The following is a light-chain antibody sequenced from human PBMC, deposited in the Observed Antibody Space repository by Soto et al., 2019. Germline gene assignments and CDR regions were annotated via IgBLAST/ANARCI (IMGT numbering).Light chain of an antibody. CDR2: KAS. J-gene: IGKJ1*01. CDR1: QTISSW. V-gene: IGKV1-5*03. CDR3: QQYSSFWT. Sequence: IQITQAPSTLAGSVVDRVPITCRASQTISSWLAWYQQKPGKAPKLLIYKASTLKSGVPSRFSGSGSGTEFTLTISSLQPDDFATYYCQQYSSFWTFGQGTKVDI.